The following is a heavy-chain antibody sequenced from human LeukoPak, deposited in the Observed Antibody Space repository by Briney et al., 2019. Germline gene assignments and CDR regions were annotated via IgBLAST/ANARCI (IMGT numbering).Heavy chain of an antibody. V-gene: IGHV3-72*01. D-gene: IGHD1-1*01. Sequence: HPGGSLRLSCAASGFTFSSYAMHWVRQAPGKGLEWVGRIRNKANSYTTEYAASVKGRFTISRDDSKNSLYLQMNSLKTEDTAVYYCARVETGIWIFDYWGQGTLVTVSS. CDR2: IRNKANSYTT. CDR1: GFTFSSYA. J-gene: IGHJ4*02. CDR3: ARVETGIWIFDY.